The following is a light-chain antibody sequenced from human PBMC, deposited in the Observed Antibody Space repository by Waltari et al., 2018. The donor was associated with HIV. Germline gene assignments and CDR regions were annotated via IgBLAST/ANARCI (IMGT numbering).Light chain of an antibody. Sequence: SYELTQPFSVSVALGQTVRITCGGSTIGTKDVHWYQQRPGQAPLLVIFNARNRPSGIPERFSGSKSRNTATLTISGAQAGDEADYYCQVWHYSVVFGGETKLTVL. J-gene: IGLJ3*02. CDR3: QVWHYSVV. CDR1: TIGTKD. V-gene: IGLV3-9*01. CDR2: NAR.